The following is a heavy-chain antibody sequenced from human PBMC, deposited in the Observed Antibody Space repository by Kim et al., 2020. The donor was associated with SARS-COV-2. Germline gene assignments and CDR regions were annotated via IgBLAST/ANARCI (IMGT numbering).Heavy chain of an antibody. CDR3: ARGDNTMIVVVIIPTNYYYMDV. CDR1: GYTFTSYD. D-gene: IGHD3-22*01. V-gene: IGHV1-8*01. CDR2: MNPNSGNT. Sequence: ASVKVSCKASGYTFTSYDINWVRQATGQGLEWMGWMNPNSGNTGYAQKFQGRVTMTRNTSISTAYMELSSLRSEDTAVYYCARGDNTMIVVVIIPTNYYYMDVWGKGTTVTVSS. J-gene: IGHJ6*03.